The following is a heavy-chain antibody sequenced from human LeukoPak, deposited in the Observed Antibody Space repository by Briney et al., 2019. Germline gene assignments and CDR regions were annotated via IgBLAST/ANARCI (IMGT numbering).Heavy chain of an antibody. Sequence: GGSLRLSCAASGFTFSSYGMHWVRQAPGKGLEWVAFIRYDGSNKYYADSVKGRFTISRDNSKNTLYLQMNSLRAEDTAVYYCAKVWIAVSGAFDVWGQGTMVTVSS. CDR3: AKVWIAVSGAFDV. J-gene: IGHJ3*01. CDR1: GFTFSSYG. V-gene: IGHV3-30*02. D-gene: IGHD6-19*01. CDR2: IRYDGSNK.